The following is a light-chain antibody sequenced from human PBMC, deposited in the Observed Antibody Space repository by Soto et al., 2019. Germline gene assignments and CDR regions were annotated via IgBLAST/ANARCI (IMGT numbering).Light chain of an antibody. CDR1: SSDVGGYNY. CDR2: DVS. J-gene: IGLJ1*01. Sequence: QSVLTQPRSVSGSPGQSVTISCTVTSSDVGGYNYVSWYQQHPGKAPKLMIYDVSKRPSGVPDRFSGSKSGNTASLTISGLQAEDEADYYCCSYAGSYTSYVFGTGTKVTLL. V-gene: IGLV2-11*01. CDR3: CSYAGSYTSYV.